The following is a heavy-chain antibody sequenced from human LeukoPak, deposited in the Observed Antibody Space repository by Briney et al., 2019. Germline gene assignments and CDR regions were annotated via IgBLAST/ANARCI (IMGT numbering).Heavy chain of an antibody. CDR1: GGSISSYY. D-gene: IGHD3-3*01. J-gene: IGHJ3*02. CDR3: ARGASGYDFWSGYWGAFDI. Sequence: PSETLSLTCTVSGGSISSYYWSWIRQPPGKGLEWIGHIYYSGSTNYNPSLKSRVTISVDTSKNQFSLKLSSVTAADTAVYYCARGASGYDFWSGYWGAFDIWGQGTMVTVSS. V-gene: IGHV4-59*01. CDR2: IYYSGST.